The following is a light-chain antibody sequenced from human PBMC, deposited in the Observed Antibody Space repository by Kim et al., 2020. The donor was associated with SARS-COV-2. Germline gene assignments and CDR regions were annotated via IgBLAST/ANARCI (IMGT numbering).Light chain of an antibody. J-gene: IGLJ3*02. CDR2: DVS. V-gene: IGLV2-14*04. Sequence: GQSFTISCTGTSSDVGGYNYVSWYQQHPGKAPKLMIYDVSTRPSGVSNRFSGSKSGNTASLTISGLQAEDEADYYCSSYTGSSTWVFGGGTQLTVL. CDR3: SSYTGSSTWV. CDR1: SSDVGGYNY.